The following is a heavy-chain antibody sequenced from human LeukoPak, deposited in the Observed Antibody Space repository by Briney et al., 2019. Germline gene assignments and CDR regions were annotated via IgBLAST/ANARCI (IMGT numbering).Heavy chain of an antibody. J-gene: IGHJ4*02. CDR1: GYTFTGYY. D-gene: IGHD3-10*01. CDR3: ARDSGSYHGHFGY. CDR2: INPNSGGT. Sequence: ASVKVSCKASGYTFTGYYMHWVRQAPGQGLEWMGWINPNSGGTNYAQKFQGRVTMTRDTSISTAYMELSRLRSDDTAVYYCARDSGSYHGHFGYWGQGTLVTVSS. V-gene: IGHV1-2*02.